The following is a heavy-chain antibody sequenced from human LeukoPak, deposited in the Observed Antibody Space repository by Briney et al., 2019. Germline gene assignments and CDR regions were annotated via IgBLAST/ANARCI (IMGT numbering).Heavy chain of an antibody. CDR2: IYPRDGST. Sequence: ASVKVSCKASGYSFTSNYIHWVRQAPGQGLEWMGMIYPRDGSTSYAQKFQGRVTVTRDTSTSTVHMELSGLRSEDTAVYYCARDCSGGSCYYYYYYGMDVWGQGTTVTVSS. V-gene: IGHV1-46*01. CDR1: GYSFTSNY. CDR3: ARDCSGGSCYYYYYYGMDV. D-gene: IGHD2-15*01. J-gene: IGHJ6*02.